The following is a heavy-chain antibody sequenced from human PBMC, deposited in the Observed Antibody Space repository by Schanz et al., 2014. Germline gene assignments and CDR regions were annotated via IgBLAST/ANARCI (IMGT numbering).Heavy chain of an antibody. CDR2: INGNGGIT. J-gene: IGHJ5*01. CDR1: GFTFSTYA. D-gene: IGHD2-15*01. CDR3: SKDKQGSRSDDS. Sequence: EVQLLESGGALVQPGGSLRLSCSASGFTFSTYAMSWVRQAPGKGLEWVSAINGNGGITYYADPVKGRFTISRDNSKNTLYLQMNSLRAEDTAVYYCSKDKQGSRSDDSWGQGTLVTVSS. V-gene: IGHV3-23*01.